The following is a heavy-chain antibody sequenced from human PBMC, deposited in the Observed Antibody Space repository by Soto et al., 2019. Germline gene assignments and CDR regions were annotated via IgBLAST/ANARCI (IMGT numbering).Heavy chain of an antibody. D-gene: IGHD3-3*01. V-gene: IGHV3-23*01. Sequence: EVQLLESGGGLVQPGGSLRLSCAASGFTFSSYAMSWVRQAPGKGLEWVSAISGSGGSTYYADSVKGRFTISRDNSKNTLYLQMNSLRAEDTAVYYCAKAPHSQRAYDLWSGYYSWFDPWGQGTLVTVSS. CDR2: ISGSGGST. CDR3: AKAPHSQRAYDLWSGYYSWFDP. J-gene: IGHJ5*02. CDR1: GFTFSSYA.